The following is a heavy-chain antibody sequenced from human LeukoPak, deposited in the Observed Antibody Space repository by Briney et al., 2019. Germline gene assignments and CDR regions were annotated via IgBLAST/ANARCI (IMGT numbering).Heavy chain of an antibody. Sequence: PGGSLRLSCAASGFTFDDYAMHWVRQAPGKGLEWVSGISWNSGSIGYADSVKGRFTISRDNAKNSLYLQMNSLRAEDTAVYYCARAGLRYFDWSWAMVYWGQGTLVTVSS. CDR3: ARAGLRYFDWSWAMVY. D-gene: IGHD3-9*01. CDR2: ISWNSGSI. J-gene: IGHJ4*02. CDR1: GFTFDDYA. V-gene: IGHV3-9*01.